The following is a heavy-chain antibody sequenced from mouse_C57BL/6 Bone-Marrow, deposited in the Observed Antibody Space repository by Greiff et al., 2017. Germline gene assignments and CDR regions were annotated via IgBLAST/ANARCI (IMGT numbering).Heavy chain of an antibody. CDR1: GYTFTSYG. CDR3: ARPIYYGKEWFAS. CDR2: IYPRSGNT. Sequence: VQLMESGAELARPGASVKLSCKASGYTFTSYGISWVKQRTGQGLEWIGEIYPRSGNTYYNEKFKGKATLTADKSASTAYMELRSLTSEDSAVYFCARPIYYGKEWFASWGQGTLVTVSA. J-gene: IGHJ3*01. D-gene: IGHD2-1*01. V-gene: IGHV1-81*01.